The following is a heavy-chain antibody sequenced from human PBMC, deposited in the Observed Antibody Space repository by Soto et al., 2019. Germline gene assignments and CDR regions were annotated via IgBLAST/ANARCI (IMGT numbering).Heavy chain of an antibody. CDR2: INPSGGGT. J-gene: IGHJ4*02. V-gene: IGHV1-46*01. D-gene: IGHD3-16*02. CDR1: GYTFSNYY. Sequence: ASVKVSCKASGYTFSNYYMHWVRQVPGHGLEWMGIINPSGGGTTYAQRFRGRLTVTRDTSTSTVYMELSRLRSDDTAIYFCARAPQYRSAGYYYNFWGQGTLVTFSS. CDR3: ARAPQYRSAGYYYNF.